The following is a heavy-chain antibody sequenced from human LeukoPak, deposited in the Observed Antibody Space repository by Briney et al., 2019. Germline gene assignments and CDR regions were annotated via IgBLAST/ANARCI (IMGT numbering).Heavy chain of an antibody. CDR1: GFTVSSNY. V-gene: IGHV3-53*01. Sequence: PGGSLRLSCAASGFTVSSNYMNWVRQAPGKGLEWVSVINSGGNAYYADSVKGRFTISRDNSKNMLYLQMNSLRAEDTAVYYCAKDQDFGSGSPTWGQGTLVTVSS. CDR2: INSGGNA. D-gene: IGHD3-10*01. J-gene: IGHJ5*02. CDR3: AKDQDFGSGSPT.